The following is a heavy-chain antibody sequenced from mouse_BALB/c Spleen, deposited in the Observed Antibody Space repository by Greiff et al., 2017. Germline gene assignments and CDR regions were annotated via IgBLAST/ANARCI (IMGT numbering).Heavy chain of an antibody. D-gene: IGHD3-2*02. J-gene: IGHJ2*01. CDR1: GYTFTSYW. CDR3: ARSGSKNFDY. CDR2: INPSTGYT. Sequence: AQLQQSGAELAKPGASVKMSCKASGYTFTSYWMHWVKQRPGQGLEWIGYINPSTGYTEYNQKFKDKATLTADKSSSTAYMQLISLTSEDSAVYYCARSGSKNFDYWGQGTTRTVSS. V-gene: IGHV1-7*01.